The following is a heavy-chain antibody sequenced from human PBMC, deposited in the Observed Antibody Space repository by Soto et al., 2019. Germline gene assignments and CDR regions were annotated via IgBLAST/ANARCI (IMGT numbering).Heavy chain of an antibody. D-gene: IGHD1-1*01. CDR3: AKVVKSYWNGNDY. Sequence: PGGSLRLSCAASGFTFSTFAMHWVRQAPGKGLEWVAVISNDGRNNYYADSVKGRFTISRDNSKSTLCLQMNSLRAEDTAVYYCAKVVKSYWNGNDYWGQGTLVTAPQ. CDR2: ISNDGRNN. J-gene: IGHJ4*02. CDR1: GFTFSTFA. V-gene: IGHV3-30-3*01.